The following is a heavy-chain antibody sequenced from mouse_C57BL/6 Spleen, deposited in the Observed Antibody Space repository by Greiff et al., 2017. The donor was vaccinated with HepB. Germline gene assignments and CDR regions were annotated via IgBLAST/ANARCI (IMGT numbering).Heavy chain of an antibody. CDR3: ARSSDYYGSSYYFDY. CDR1: GYAFSSYW. CDR2: IYPGDGDT. D-gene: IGHD1-1*01. J-gene: IGHJ2*01. Sequence: QVQLKQSGAELVKPGASVKISCKASGYAFSSYWMNWVKQRPGKGLEWIGQIYPGDGDTNYNGKFKGKATLTADKSSSTAYMQLSSLTSEDSAVYFCARSSDYYGSSYYFDYWGQGTTLTVSS. V-gene: IGHV1-80*01.